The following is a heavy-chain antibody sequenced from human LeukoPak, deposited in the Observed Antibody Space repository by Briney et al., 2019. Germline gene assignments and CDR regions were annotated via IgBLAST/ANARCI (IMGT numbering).Heavy chain of an antibody. CDR1: GFTFSDYY. CDR2: ISSSGSTI. CDR3: ARGQEYCSSTSCYTSYYYGMDV. Sequence: GGSLRLSCAASGFTFSDYYMSWIRQAPGKGREWVSYISSSGSTIYYADSVKGRFTISRDNAKNSLYLQMNSLRAEDTAVYYCARGQEYCSSTSCYTSYYYGMDVWGQGTTVTVSS. V-gene: IGHV3-11*01. J-gene: IGHJ6*02. D-gene: IGHD2-2*02.